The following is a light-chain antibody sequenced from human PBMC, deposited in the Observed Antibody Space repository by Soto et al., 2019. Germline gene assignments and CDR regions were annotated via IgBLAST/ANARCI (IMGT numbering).Light chain of an antibody. CDR3: QQYYTFPRT. J-gene: IGKJ1*01. CDR2: GAA. CDR1: QSVFSS. Sequence: EIVLTQSPATLSVSPGERATLSCRASQSVFSSLAWFQQKPGQAPRLLIYGAATRATGIPARFSGSGSGTEFTLTISSLQSEDVAVYFCQQYYTFPRTFGRGTKVEI. V-gene: IGKV3-15*01.